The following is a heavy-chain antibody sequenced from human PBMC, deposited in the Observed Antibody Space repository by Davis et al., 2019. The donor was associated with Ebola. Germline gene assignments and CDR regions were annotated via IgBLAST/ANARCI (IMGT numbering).Heavy chain of an antibody. CDR2: VSNDERTT. CDR3: ARGTHYSIDY. D-gene: IGHD3-10*01. Sequence: GESLKISCATAGFSLSGYWMHWVRQVPGRGLVWISRVSNDERTTNYADSVRGRFTISRDNAKKTLYLQMNDLRVEDTALYYCARGTHYSIDYWGQGTLVTVSS. V-gene: IGHV3-74*01. CDR1: GFSLSGYW. J-gene: IGHJ4*02.